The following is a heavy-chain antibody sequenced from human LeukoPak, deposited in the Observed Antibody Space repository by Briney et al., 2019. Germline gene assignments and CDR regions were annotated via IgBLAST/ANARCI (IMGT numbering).Heavy chain of an antibody. CDR1: GFTLSSYS. CDR3: AKDLFSGVSSRLDP. D-gene: IGHD2-8*01. V-gene: IGHV3-21*04. Sequence: PGGSLRLSCAASGFTLSSYSMNWVRQAPGKGLEWVSSISSSSSYIYYADSVKGRFTISRDNSKNTSYLQMNSLRVEDTALYYCAKDLFSGVSSRLDPWGQGTLVSVSS. CDR2: ISSSSSYI. J-gene: IGHJ5*01.